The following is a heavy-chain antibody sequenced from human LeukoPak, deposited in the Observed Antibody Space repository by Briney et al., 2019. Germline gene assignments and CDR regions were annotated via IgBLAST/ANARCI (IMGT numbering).Heavy chain of an antibody. J-gene: IGHJ4*02. CDR2: ISSSGSTI. Sequence: PGGSLRLSCAASGFTFSDYYMSWIRQAPGKGLERVSYISSSGSTIYYADSVKGRFTISRDNAKNSLYLQMNSLRAEDTAVYYCARALYYYDSSGYYPLDYWGQGTLVTVSS. CDR1: GFTFSDYY. V-gene: IGHV3-11*04. D-gene: IGHD3-22*01. CDR3: ARALYYYDSSGYYPLDY.